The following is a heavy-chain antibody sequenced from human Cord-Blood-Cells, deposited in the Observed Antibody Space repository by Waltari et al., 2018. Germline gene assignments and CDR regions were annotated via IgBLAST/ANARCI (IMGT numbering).Heavy chain of an antibody. D-gene: IGHD6-13*01. Sequence: QVQLQQWGAGLLKPSETLSLTCAVYGGSFSGYYWSWIRQPPGKGLEWIGEINHSVNNNYTPSLKRGVTKSVDTSKNQLSLKVISVSAATPAVDEVASVDISSWLNWFDPWGQGTLVTVSS. V-gene: IGHV4-34*01. CDR1: GGSFSGYY. CDR2: INHSVNN. J-gene: IGHJ5*02. CDR3: ASVDISSWLNWFDP.